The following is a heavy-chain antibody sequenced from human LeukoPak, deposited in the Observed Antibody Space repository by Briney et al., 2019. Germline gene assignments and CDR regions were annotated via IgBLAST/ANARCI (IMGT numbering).Heavy chain of an antibody. Sequence: GGSLRLSCAASGFNVSRNYMSWVRQAPGKGLEWVSVIHTAGSTYYADSVKGRFTISRDNSKNTLYVQMKSLRAEDTAVYYCARVAVAQRGSDYWGQGTLVTVSS. CDR1: GFNVSRNY. CDR2: IHTAGST. CDR3: ARVAVAQRGSDY. D-gene: IGHD6-19*01. V-gene: IGHV3-53*01. J-gene: IGHJ4*02.